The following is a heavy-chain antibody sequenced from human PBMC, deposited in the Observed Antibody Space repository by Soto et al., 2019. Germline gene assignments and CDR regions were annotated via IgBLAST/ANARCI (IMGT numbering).Heavy chain of an antibody. CDR2: IYYSGST. D-gene: IGHD6-6*01. V-gene: IGHV4-59*08. Sequence: QVQLQESGPGLVKPSETLSLTCTVSGGSISSYYWSWIRQPPGKGLEWIGYIYYSGSTNYNPSLKSRVTISVDTAKNQFSLKLSSVTAADTAVYYCASLVQGGLMDYWGQGTLVTVSS. CDR3: ASLVQGGLMDY. J-gene: IGHJ4*02. CDR1: GGSISSYY.